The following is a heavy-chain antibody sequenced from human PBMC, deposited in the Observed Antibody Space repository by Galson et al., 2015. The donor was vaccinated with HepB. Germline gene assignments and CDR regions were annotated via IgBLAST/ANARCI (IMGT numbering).Heavy chain of an antibody. J-gene: IGHJ4*02. D-gene: IGHD3-9*01. CDR3: AKWGSYDTSDY. Sequence: SLRLSCAASGFTFSSYAMSWVRQAPGKGLEWVSAIVGSRDSTYYADSVKGRFTISRDNSKNTLFLQMNSLRAEDTAVYYCAKWGSYDTSDYWGQGTLVTVSS. CDR2: IVGSRDST. V-gene: IGHV3-23*01. CDR1: GFTFSSYA.